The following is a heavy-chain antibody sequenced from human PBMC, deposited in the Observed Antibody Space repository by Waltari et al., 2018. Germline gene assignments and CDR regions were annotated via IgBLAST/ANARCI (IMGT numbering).Heavy chain of an antibody. D-gene: IGHD3-3*01. J-gene: IGHJ4*02. CDR2: ISGSGGST. V-gene: IGHV3-23*01. CDR1: GFTFSSYA. Sequence: EVQLLESGGGLVQPGGSLRLSCAASGFTFSSYAMSWVRQAPGKGLEWVSAISGSGGSTYDADSVKGRFTISRDNSKNTLYLQMNSLRAEDTAVYYCAKGLTIFGVAIDYWGQGTLVTVSS. CDR3: AKGLTIFGVAIDY.